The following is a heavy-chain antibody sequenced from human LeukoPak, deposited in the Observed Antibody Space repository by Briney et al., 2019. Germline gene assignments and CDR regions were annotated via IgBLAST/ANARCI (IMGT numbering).Heavy chain of an antibody. CDR3: ARDPSNSSGYHAHFDS. CDR1: GYTFTIYG. D-gene: IGHD3-22*01. CDR2: ISAYNGDT. Sequence: ASVKVSCKASGYTFTIYGISWVRQAPGQGLEWMGWISAYNGDTNYAQKLQGRVTMTTDTSTRTAYIELRNLRSDDTAMYYCARDPSNSSGYHAHFDSWGQGTLVTVSS. J-gene: IGHJ4*02. V-gene: IGHV1-18*01.